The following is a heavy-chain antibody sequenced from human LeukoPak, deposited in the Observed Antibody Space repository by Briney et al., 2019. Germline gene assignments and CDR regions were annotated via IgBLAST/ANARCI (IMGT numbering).Heavy chain of an antibody. CDR1: GFTFSSYW. V-gene: IGHV3-74*01. CDR2: INSDGSST. J-gene: IGHJ4*02. Sequence: PGGSLRLSCAASGFTFSSYWMHWVRQAPGKGLVWVSRINSDGSSTSYADSVKGRFTISRDNAKNTLYLQMNSLRAEDTAVYYCARDEGRVVPAAIFVYWGQGTLVTVSS. D-gene: IGHD2-2*01. CDR3: ARDEGRVVPAAIFVY.